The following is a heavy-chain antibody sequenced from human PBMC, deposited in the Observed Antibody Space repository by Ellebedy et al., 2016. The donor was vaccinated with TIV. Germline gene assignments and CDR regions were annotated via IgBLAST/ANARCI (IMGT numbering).Heavy chain of an antibody. Sequence: SETLSLTCTVSGGSIRIYNYNWAWIRQPPGQGLEWIGTISYSGSTYHNPSPKSRVTMSVDASKNQFSLNLTSVTAADTAVYYCARARYYGSGISSGGWFDPWGQGTLVAVSS. D-gene: IGHD3-10*01. CDR2: ISYSGST. CDR3: ARARYYGSGISSGGWFDP. J-gene: IGHJ5*02. CDR1: GGSIRIYNYN. V-gene: IGHV4-39*07.